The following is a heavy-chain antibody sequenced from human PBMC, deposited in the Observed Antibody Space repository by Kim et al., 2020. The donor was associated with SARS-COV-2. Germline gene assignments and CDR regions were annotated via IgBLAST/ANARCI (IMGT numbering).Heavy chain of an antibody. CDR2: IKHDGSEK. CDR1: GFTFSSYW. Sequence: GGSLRLSCAASGFTFSSYWMSWVRQAPGKRPEWVANIKHDGSEKSYVDSVKGRFTISRDNAKNSLYVQMNSLRAEDTAVYYCTRLGSRAGGDFDIWGQGTMVTVSS. D-gene: IGHD3-10*01. J-gene: IGHJ3*02. CDR3: TRLGSRAGGDFDI. V-gene: IGHV3-7*03.